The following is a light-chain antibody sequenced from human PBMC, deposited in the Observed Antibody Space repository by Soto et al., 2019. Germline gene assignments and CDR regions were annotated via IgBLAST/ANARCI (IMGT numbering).Light chain of an antibody. J-gene: IGLJ1*01. CDR3: SSYTSSSTHYV. CDR2: VVS. V-gene: IGLV2-14*01. CDR1: SSDVGGYNY. Sequence: QSVLTQPASVSGSPGQSITISCTGTSSDVGGYNYVSWYQQHPGKAPKLMIYVVSNRPSGVSNRFSGSKSGNTASLTISGLQAEDEADYYCSSYTSSSTHYVFGTGTKLTVL.